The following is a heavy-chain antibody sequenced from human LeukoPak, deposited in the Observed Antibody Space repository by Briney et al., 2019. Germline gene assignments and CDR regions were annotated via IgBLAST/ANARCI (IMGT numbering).Heavy chain of an antibody. J-gene: IGHJ4*02. CDR2: ISNDGSNK. CDR3: AKDYYYDSSAFPDY. V-gene: IGHV3-30*18. D-gene: IGHD3-22*01. Sequence: SCKASGYTFTSYYMHWVRQAPGKGLEWVAAISNDGSNKYYADSVKGRFTISRDNSKNTLYLQMNSLRAEDTAVFYCAKDYYYDSSAFPDYWGQGTLVTVSS. CDR1: GYTFTSYY.